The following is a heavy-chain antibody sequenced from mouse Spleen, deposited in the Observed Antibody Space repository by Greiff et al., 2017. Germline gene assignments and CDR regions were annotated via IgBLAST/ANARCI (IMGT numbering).Heavy chain of an antibody. V-gene: IGHV5-12-2*01. CDR1: GFTFSSYT. CDR3: ARPFTTATRAWFAY. CDR2: ISNGGGST. D-gene: IGHD1-2*01. Sequence: EVQRVESGGGLVQPGGSLKLSCAASGFTFSSYTMSWVRQTPEKRLEWVAYISNGGGSTYYPDTVKGRFTISRDNAKNTLYLQMSSLKSEDTAMYYCARPFTTATRAWFAYWGQGTLVTVSA. J-gene: IGHJ3*01.